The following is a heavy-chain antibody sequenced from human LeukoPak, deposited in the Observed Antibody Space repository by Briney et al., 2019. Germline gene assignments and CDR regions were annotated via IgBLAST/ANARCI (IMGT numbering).Heavy chain of an antibody. CDR3: ARFIAARFGNWFDP. Sequence: SVKVSCKASGGTFSSYAISWVRQAPGQGLEWMGGIIPIFGTANYAQKFQGRVTITADESTSTAYMELSSLRSGDTAVYYCARFIAARFGNWFDPWGQGTLVTVSS. CDR1: GGTFSSYA. CDR2: IIPIFGTA. J-gene: IGHJ5*02. D-gene: IGHD6-6*01. V-gene: IGHV1-69*13.